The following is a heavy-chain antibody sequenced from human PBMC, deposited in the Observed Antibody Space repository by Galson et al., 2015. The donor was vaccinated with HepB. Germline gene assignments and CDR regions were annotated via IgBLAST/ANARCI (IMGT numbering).Heavy chain of an antibody. CDR1: GFTFSSYW. D-gene: IGHD2-2*01. CDR3: VNLIGSRCSGKSCTPSDY. V-gene: IGHV3-7*01. Sequence: SLRLSCAASGFTFSSYWMSWVRQAPGKGLEWVANIKQDGSEKCYVDSVKGRFTISRDNSKNMLYLQMSSLRGEDTAVYHCVNLIGSRCSGKSCTPSDYWGQGTLVTVSS. CDR2: IKQDGSEK. J-gene: IGHJ4*02.